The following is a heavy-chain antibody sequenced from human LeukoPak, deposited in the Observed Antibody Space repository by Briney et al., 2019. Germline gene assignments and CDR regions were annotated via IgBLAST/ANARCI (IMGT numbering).Heavy chain of an antibody. D-gene: IGHD3-10*01. J-gene: IGHJ4*02. CDR2: ISYSGST. Sequence: SETLSLTCTVSGGSITTYYWTWIRQPPGKGLEWIGYISYSGSTSYNPSLKSRVTISVDTSKNQFSLKLSSVTAADTAVYYCARRALPSSGNSYFDYWGQGILVTVSS. V-gene: IGHV4-59*01. CDR3: ARRALPSSGNSYFDY. CDR1: GGSITTYY.